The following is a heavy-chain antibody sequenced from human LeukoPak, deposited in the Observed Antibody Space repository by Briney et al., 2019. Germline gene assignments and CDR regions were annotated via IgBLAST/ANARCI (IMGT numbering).Heavy chain of an antibody. V-gene: IGHV4-61*01. Sequence: SETLSLTCTVSGGSISGTYYWSWIRQPPGKGLEWIGYIYYTGTTDSNPSLKSRVTISVDTSKNQFSLKLSSVTAADTAVYYCARDRYSSSWFDYWGQGTLVTVSS. CDR3: ARDRYSSSWFDY. J-gene: IGHJ4*02. CDR1: GGSISGTYY. CDR2: IYYTGTT. D-gene: IGHD6-13*01.